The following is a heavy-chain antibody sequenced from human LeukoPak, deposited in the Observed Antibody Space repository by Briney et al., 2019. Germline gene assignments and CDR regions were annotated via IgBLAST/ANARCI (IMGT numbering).Heavy chain of an antibody. CDR1: GGTVSSYA. Sequence: GGSVKVSCKASGGTVSSYAISWVRQAPGQGLEWMGGIIPIFGTANYAQKFQGRVTITADESTSTAYMELSSLRSEDTAVYYCARGVPNYYGSGSPEDYYYYYMDVWGKGTTVTVSS. V-gene: IGHV1-69*13. D-gene: IGHD3-10*01. CDR2: IIPIFGTA. J-gene: IGHJ6*03. CDR3: ARGVPNYYGSGSPEDYYYYYMDV.